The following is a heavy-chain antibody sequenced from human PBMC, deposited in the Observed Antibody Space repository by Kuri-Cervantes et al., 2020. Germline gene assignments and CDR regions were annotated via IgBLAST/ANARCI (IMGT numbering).Heavy chain of an antibody. J-gene: IGHJ6*02. D-gene: IGHD3-9*01. CDR1: GFTFSSYS. CDR2: ISSGSSYI. CDR3: AKMNYDILTGPGAYYYYGMDV. V-gene: IGHV3-21*04. Sequence: GGSLRLSCAASGFTFSSYSMNWVRQAPGKGLEWVSSISSGSSYIYYADSVKGRFTISRDNSKNTLYLQMNSLRAEDTAVYYCAKMNYDILTGPGAYYYYGMDVWGQGTTVTVSS.